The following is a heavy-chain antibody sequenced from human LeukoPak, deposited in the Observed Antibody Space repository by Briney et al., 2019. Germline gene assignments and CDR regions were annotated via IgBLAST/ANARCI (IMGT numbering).Heavy chain of an antibody. CDR1: GGTFSSYA. D-gene: IGHD3/OR15-3a*01. CDR3: ARGGAETGYYTYYFDY. J-gene: IGHJ4*02. Sequence: SVKVSCKASGGTFSSYAISWVRQAPGQGLEWMGRIIPILGIANYAQKFQGRVTITADKSTSTAYMELSSLRSEDTAVYYCARGGAETGYYTYYFDYWGQGTLVTVSS. V-gene: IGHV1-69*04. CDR2: IIPILGIA.